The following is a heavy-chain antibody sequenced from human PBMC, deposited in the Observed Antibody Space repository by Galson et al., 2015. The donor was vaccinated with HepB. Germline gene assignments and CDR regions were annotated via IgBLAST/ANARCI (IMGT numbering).Heavy chain of an antibody. J-gene: IGHJ4*02. CDR1: GFTFSSYS. Sequence: SLRLSCAASGFTFSSYSMNWVRQAPGKGLEWVSSISSSSSYIYYADSVKGRFTISRDNAKNSLYLQMNSLRAEDTAVYYCARDLYDSSGYYLASPYYFDYWCQGTLFTVSS. CDR3: ARDLYDSSGYYLASPYYFDY. CDR2: ISSSSSYI. D-gene: IGHD3-22*01. V-gene: IGHV3-21*01.